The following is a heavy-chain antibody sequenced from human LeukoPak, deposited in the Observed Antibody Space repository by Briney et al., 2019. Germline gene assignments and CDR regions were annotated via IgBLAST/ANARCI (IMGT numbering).Heavy chain of an antibody. Sequence: ASVKVSCKASGYTFTSYAFRWVRQAPGQGLEWMGWISAYNGNTNYAQNLQGRVTVTTDTSTSTAYMELRSLRSDDTAVYYCARAPLQSSSGGYNWSAPGGKGTLVTVSS. CDR2: ISAYNGNT. CDR1: GYTFTSYA. V-gene: IGHV1-18*01. CDR3: ARAPLQSSSGGYNWSAP. J-gene: IGHJ5*02. D-gene: IGHD6-13*01.